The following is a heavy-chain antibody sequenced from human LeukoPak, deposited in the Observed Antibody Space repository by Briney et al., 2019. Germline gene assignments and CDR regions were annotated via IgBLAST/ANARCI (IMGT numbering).Heavy chain of an antibody. CDR1: GFTFSDYY. CDR2: ISSSGSTI. V-gene: IGHV3-11*04. CDR3: RITMARGSNYYYYMDV. J-gene: IGHJ6*03. Sequence: PGGSLRLSCAASGFTFSDYYMSWIRQAPGKGLEWVSYISSSGSTIYYADSVKGGFTISRDNAKNSLNLQMNSLRAEDTAVYYCRITMARGSNYYYYMDVWGKGTTVTVSS. D-gene: IGHD3-10*01.